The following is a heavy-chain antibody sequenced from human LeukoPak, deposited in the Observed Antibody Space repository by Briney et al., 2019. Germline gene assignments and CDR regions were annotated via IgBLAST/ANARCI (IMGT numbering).Heavy chain of an antibody. J-gene: IGHJ4*02. V-gene: IGHV3-23*01. Sequence: GGSLRLSCASSGFSFSSYAMSWVRQAPGKGLEWVSSTSGSGAGTYYADSVNGRFTISRDNSKNTVYLQMNSLRAEDTAVYYCAKGLGIGELWVDSWGQGTLVTVS. CDR1: GFSFSSYA. CDR3: AKGLGIGELWVDS. CDR2: TSGSGAGT. D-gene: IGHD3-10*01.